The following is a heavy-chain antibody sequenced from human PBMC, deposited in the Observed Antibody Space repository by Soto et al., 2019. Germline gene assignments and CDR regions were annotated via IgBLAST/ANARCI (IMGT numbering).Heavy chain of an antibody. Sequence: PGESLKISCKGSGYSFTSYWIGWVRQMPGKGLEWMGIIYPGDSDTRYSPSFQGQVTISADKSISTAYLQWSSLKASDTAMYYCARLARGSGSYAAFVFFDHWGQGALVTVSS. CDR3: ARLARGSGSYAAFVFFDH. CDR1: GYSFTSYW. D-gene: IGHD3-10*01. CDR2: IYPGDSDT. V-gene: IGHV5-51*01. J-gene: IGHJ4*02.